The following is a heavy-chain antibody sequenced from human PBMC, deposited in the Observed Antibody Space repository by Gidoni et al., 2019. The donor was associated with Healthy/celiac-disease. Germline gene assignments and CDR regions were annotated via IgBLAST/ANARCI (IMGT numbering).Heavy chain of an antibody. CDR1: GFPLRSYA. CDR3: AKSPRRFLEWPQPDY. V-gene: IGHV3-23*01. J-gene: IGHJ4*02. Sequence: EVQLLESGGGLVQPGGSLRLSCAASGFPLRSYAMSWVRQAPGKGLGWVSAISGSGGSTYYADSVKGRFTISRDNSKNTLYLQMNSLRAEDTAVYYCAKSPRRFLEWPQPDYWGQGTLVTVSS. CDR2: ISGSGGST. D-gene: IGHD3-3*01.